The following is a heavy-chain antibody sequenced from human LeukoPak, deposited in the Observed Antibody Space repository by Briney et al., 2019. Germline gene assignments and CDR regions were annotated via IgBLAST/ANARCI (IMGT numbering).Heavy chain of an antibody. CDR3: AKSGYSYASIGYFDY. V-gene: IGHV3-30*02. CDR1: GFTFSAYG. D-gene: IGHD5-18*01. J-gene: IGHJ4*02. CDR2: IRYDGSNE. Sequence: PGGSLRLSCTASGFTFSAYGMHWVRQAPGKGLEWVAFIRYDGSNEHYAESVKGRFTISRDRSKKTLYLQMNSLRAEDTAVYYCAKSGYSYASIGYFDYWGQGTLATVSS.